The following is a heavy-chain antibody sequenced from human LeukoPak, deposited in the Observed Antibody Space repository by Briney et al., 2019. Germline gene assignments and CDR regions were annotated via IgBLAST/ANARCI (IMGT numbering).Heavy chain of an antibody. D-gene: IGHD3-10*01. Sequence: PSETLSLTCAVYGGSFSGYYWSWIRQPPGKGLEWIGEINHSGSTNYNPSLKSRVTISVDTSKNQFSLRLSSVTAADTAVYYCARGRSITMVRGARYFDYWGQGTLVTVSS. J-gene: IGHJ4*02. CDR2: INHSGST. CDR3: ARGRSITMVRGARYFDY. CDR1: GGSFSGYY. V-gene: IGHV4-34*01.